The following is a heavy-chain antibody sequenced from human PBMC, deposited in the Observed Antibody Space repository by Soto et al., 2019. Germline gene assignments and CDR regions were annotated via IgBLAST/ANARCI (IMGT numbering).Heavy chain of an antibody. J-gene: IGHJ3*01. V-gene: IGHV3-15*07. Sequence: GGSLRLSCAASGFTFSNAWMNWVRQAPGKGLEWVGRIKSKTDGGTTDYAAPVKGRFTISRDDSKNTLYLQMNSLKTEDTAVYYCTTDYSGILTGYQVGGQGTMVTVSS. CDR1: GFTFSNAW. D-gene: IGHD3-9*01. CDR2: IKSKTDGGTT. CDR3: TTDYSGILTGYQV.